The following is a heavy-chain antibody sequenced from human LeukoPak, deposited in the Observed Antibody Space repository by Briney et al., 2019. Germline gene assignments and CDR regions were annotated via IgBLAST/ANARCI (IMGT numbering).Heavy chain of an antibody. CDR2: INQDDSQI. CDR3: ARGYYYCGTYYLSFFDY. J-gene: IGHJ4*02. Sequence: GGSLRLSCAASGFTFNKYWLTWLRQAPGKGLEWVANINQDDSQIYYLESVEGRFTITRDNAKNSLHLQMNSLRVEDTAVYYCARGYYYCGTYYLSFFDYWGQGTLVTVSS. V-gene: IGHV3-7*01. CDR1: GFTFNKYW. D-gene: IGHD3-10*01.